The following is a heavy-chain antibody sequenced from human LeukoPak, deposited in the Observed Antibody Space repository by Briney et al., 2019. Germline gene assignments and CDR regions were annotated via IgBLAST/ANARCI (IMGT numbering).Heavy chain of an antibody. CDR3: AKALFYCGGDCYSGYYYYGMDV. D-gene: IGHD2-21*02. V-gene: IGHV3-23*01. J-gene: IGHJ6*02. CDR2: ISGSGGST. Sequence: GGSLRLSCAASGFTFSSYAMSWVRQAPGKGLEWVSAISGSGGSTYYADSVKGRSTISRDNSKNTLYLQMNSLRAEDTAVYYCAKALFYCGGDCYSGYYYYGMDVWGQGTTVTVSS. CDR1: GFTFSSYA.